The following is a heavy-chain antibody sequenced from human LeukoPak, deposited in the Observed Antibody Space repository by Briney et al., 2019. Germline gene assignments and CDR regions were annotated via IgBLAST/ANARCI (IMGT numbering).Heavy chain of an antibody. J-gene: IGHJ4*02. CDR2: IKQDGSEI. D-gene: IGHD3-10*01. CDR3: ACFYGSGSYYNFLFDY. V-gene: IGHV3-7*01. CDR1: GFTFSSYW. Sequence: GGSLRLSCAASGFTFSSYWMTWVRQAPGKGLEWVATIKQDGSEIYYVDSVEGRFTISRDNAKNSLYLQMNSLRAEDTAVYYCACFYGSGSYYNFLFDYWGQGTLVTVSS.